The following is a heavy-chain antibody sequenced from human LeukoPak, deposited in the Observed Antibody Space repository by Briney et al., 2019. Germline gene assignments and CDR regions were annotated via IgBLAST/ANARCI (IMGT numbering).Heavy chain of an antibody. Sequence: PSETLSLTCTVSGGSISNYYWSWIRQPPGKGLEWIGYVYYSGSTNYNPSLKSRVTISVDTSKNQFSLKLSSVTAADTAVYYCAREGSGRYYYDLDVWGQGTTVTVSS. D-gene: IGHD2-15*01. J-gene: IGHJ6*02. CDR3: AREGSGRYYYDLDV. V-gene: IGHV4-59*01. CDR1: GGSISNYY. CDR2: VYYSGST.